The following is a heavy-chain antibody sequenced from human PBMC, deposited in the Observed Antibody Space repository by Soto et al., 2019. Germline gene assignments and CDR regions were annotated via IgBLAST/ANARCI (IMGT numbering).Heavy chain of an antibody. D-gene: IGHD6-13*01. Sequence: QVQLVESGGGVVQPGRSLRLSCAASGFTFSSYAMHWVRQAPGKGLEWVAVISYDGSNKYYADSVKGRFTISRDNSKNPLYLQMNSLRAEDTAVYYCARDGGYSSSWYISNWFDPWGQGTLVTVSS. V-gene: IGHV3-30-3*01. CDR3: ARDGGYSSSWYISNWFDP. CDR2: ISYDGSNK. CDR1: GFTFSSYA. J-gene: IGHJ5*02.